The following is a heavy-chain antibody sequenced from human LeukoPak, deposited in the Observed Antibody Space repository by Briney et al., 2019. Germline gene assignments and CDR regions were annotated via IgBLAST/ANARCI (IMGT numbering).Heavy chain of an antibody. CDR2: INHSGST. CDR1: GGSFSSGLYY. Sequence: SETLSLTCTVSGGSFSSGLYYWTWIRQPPGKGLEWIGEINHSGSTKYNPSLKSRVTISVDTSKNQFSLKLSSVTAADTAVYYCARRLGRKFGERFYYYHYMDVWGKGTTVTISS. J-gene: IGHJ6*03. V-gene: IGHV4-34*01. D-gene: IGHD3-10*01. CDR3: ARRLGRKFGERFYYYHYMDV.